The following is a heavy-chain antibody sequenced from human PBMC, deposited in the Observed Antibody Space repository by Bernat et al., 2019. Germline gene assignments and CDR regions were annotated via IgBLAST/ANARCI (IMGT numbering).Heavy chain of an antibody. Sequence: EVQLAESGGGLVQPGGSLKLSCAASGLTFSDSTMQWVRHASGKGLEWVGRVRTKDKGFGTSYAASVKGRFTISGDGSKNTAYLQMNSLKTEDTAVYYCTRSGGLAEQPFDYWGQGTLVTVSS. V-gene: IGHV3-73*01. J-gene: IGHJ4*02. D-gene: IGHD3-10*01. CDR3: TRSGGLAEQPFDY. CDR2: VRTKDKGFGT. CDR1: GLTFSDST.